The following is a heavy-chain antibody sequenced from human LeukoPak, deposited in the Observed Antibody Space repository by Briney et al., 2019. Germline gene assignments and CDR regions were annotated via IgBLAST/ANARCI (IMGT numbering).Heavy chain of an antibody. D-gene: IGHD3-10*01. V-gene: IGHV3-48*03. CDR3: ARDYTMIRGVLDY. CDR1: GFTFNRYE. CDR2: ISSSGSTI. J-gene: IGHJ4*02. Sequence: GGSLRLSCAASGFTFNRYEMNWVRQAPGKGLEWVSYISSSGSTIYYADSVKGRFTISRDNAKNSLYLQMNSLRAEDTAVYYCARDYTMIRGVLDYWGQGTLVTVSS.